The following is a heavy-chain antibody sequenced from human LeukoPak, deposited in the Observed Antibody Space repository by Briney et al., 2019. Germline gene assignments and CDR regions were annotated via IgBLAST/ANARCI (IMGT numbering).Heavy chain of an antibody. CDR1: GFTFSSYA. D-gene: IGHD1-14*01. V-gene: IGHV3-23*01. Sequence: PGGSLRLSCAASGFTFSSYAMSWVRQAPGKGLEWVSAISGSGGSTYYADSVKGRFTISRDNSKNTLYLQINSLRAEDTAVYSCAKDLGSNHGYYYYYIDVWGKGTPVTVSS. J-gene: IGHJ6*03. CDR2: ISGSGGST. CDR3: AKDLGSNHGYYYYYIDV.